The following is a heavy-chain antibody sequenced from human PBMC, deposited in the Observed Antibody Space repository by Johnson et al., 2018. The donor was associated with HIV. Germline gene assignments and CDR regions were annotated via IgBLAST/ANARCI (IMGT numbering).Heavy chain of an antibody. CDR2: INWNGGSI. CDR3: ARVGSGSYLLGAFDI. Sequence: VQLVESGGGLVKPGGSLRLSCAASGFNFDDYAMSWVRQVPGKGLEGVSGINWNGGSIGYADSVKGRFTISRDNAKNSLYLQMNSLRAEDTALYYCARVGSGSYLLGAFDIWGQGTMVTVSS. CDR1: GFNFDDYA. D-gene: IGHD1-26*01. J-gene: IGHJ3*02. V-gene: IGHV3-20*04.